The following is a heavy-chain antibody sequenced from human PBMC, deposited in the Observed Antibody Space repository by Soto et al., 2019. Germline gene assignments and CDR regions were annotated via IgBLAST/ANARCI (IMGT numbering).Heavy chain of an antibody. Sequence: ASVKVSCKASGYTFTSYYMHWVRQAPGQGLEWMGNINPSGGSTSYAQKFQGRVTMTRDTSTSTVYMELSSLRSEDTAVYYCARDICYYDSSGYYYCHYYYGMDVWGQGTTVTVSS. V-gene: IGHV1-46*01. CDR2: INPSGGST. CDR1: GYTFTSYY. J-gene: IGHJ6*02. CDR3: ARDICYYDSSGYYYCHYYYGMDV. D-gene: IGHD3-22*01.